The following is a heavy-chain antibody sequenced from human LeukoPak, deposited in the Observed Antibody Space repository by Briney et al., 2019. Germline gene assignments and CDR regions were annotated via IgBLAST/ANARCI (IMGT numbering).Heavy chain of an antibody. D-gene: IGHD4-17*01. V-gene: IGHV3-15*01. CDR3: TTDPHGDYVVS. J-gene: IGHJ4*02. CDR1: GFTFCNAW. Sequence: PGGSLRLSCAASGFTFCNAWMSWVRQAPGKGLEWVGRIKSKTDGGTTDYAAPVKGRFTISRDDSKNTLYLRMNSLKTEDTAVYYCTTDPHGDYVVSWGQGTLVTVSS. CDR2: IKSKTDGGTT.